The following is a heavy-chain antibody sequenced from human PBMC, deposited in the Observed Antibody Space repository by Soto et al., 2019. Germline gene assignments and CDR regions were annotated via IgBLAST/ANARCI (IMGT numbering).Heavy chain of an antibody. CDR2: MNPNSGNT. Sequence: GASVKVSCKASGYTFTSYDINWVRQATGQGLEWMGWMNPNSGNTGYAQKFQGRVTMTRNTSISTAYMELSSLRSEDTAVYYCARSRGERFLEWLTDYYMDVWGKGTTVTV. V-gene: IGHV1-8*01. CDR1: GYTFTSYD. J-gene: IGHJ6*03. D-gene: IGHD3-3*01. CDR3: ARSRGERFLEWLTDYYMDV.